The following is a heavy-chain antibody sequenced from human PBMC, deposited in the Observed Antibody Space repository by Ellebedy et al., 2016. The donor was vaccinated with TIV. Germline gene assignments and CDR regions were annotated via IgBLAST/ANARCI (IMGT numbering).Heavy chain of an antibody. V-gene: IGHV1-46*01. J-gene: IGHJ4*02. CDR1: GYTFTRHY. CDR2: INPSGGST. Sequence: AASVKVSCKASGYTFTRHYMHWVRQAPGQGLEWMGMINPSGGSTTYAQKFQGRVTMTRDTSTSTVYMELSSLRSEDTAVYYCARDMGGLWFGEFDYWGQGTLVTVSS. D-gene: IGHD3-10*01. CDR3: ARDMGGLWFGEFDY.